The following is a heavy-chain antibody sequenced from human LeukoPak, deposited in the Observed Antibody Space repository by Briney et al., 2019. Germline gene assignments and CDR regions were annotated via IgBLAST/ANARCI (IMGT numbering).Heavy chain of an antibody. CDR1: GFTFSSYA. Sequence: GGSLRLSCAASGFTFSSYAMSWVRQAPGKGLEWVSAISGSGGTTYYADSVKGRFTISRDNAKNSLYLQMNSLRVEDTAVYYCARDLAVDEGDGYNYNDSWGQGTLVTVSS. D-gene: IGHD5-24*01. V-gene: IGHV3-23*01. CDR3: ARDLAVDEGDGYNYNDS. CDR2: ISGSGGTT. J-gene: IGHJ4*02.